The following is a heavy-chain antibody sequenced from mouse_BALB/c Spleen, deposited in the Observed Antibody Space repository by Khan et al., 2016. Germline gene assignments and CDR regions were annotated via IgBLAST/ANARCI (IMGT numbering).Heavy chain of an antibody. Sequence: VQLQQSGAELVRSGASVKLSCTASGFNINDYYMHWVKQRPEQGLEWIGWIDPETGDTEYAPKFKGKATMTADTSSNTAYMQLSSLTSEDTADYYCNAFDYNAMDYWGQGTTVTVSS. CDR1: GFNINDYY. CDR2: IDPETGDT. V-gene: IGHV14-4*02. J-gene: IGHJ4*01. CDR3: NAFDYNAMDY.